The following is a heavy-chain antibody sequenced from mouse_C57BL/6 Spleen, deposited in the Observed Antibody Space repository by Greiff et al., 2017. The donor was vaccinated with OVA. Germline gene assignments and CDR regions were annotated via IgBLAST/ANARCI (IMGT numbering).Heavy chain of an antibody. CDR3: SRPSQSYYVGSSHWYFDV. CDR1: GYTFTSYW. J-gene: IGHJ1*03. CDR2: IDPSDSET. Sequence: QVQLQQPGAELVRPGSSVKLSCKASGYTFTSYWMHWVKQRPIQGLAWIGNIDPSDSETHYNQKFKDKATLTVDKSSSTAYMQLSSLTSEDAAVYYCSRPSQSYYVGSSHWYFDVWGTGTTVTVSS. D-gene: IGHD1-1*01. V-gene: IGHV1-52*01.